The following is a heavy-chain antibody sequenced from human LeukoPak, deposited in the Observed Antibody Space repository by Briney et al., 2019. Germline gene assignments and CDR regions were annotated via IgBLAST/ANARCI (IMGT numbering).Heavy chain of an antibody. Sequence: RAGGSLRLSCAASGFTFSSYGMHWVRQAPGKGLEWVAFIRYDGSNKYYADSVKGRFTISRDNSKNTLYLQMNSLRAEDTAVYYCARVSLFTGYSSSWAFWEIDYWGQGTLVTVSS. CDR1: GFTFSSYG. V-gene: IGHV3-30*02. J-gene: IGHJ4*02. D-gene: IGHD6-13*01. CDR3: ARVSLFTGYSSSWAFWEIDY. CDR2: IRYDGSNK.